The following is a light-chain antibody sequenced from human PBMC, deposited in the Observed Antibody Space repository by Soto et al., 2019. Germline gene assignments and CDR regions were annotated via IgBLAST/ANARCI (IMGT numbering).Light chain of an antibody. CDR3: QQRHMWPIP. V-gene: IGKV3D-20*02. CDR2: GAS. CDR1: QSVSNNY. Sequence: EIVLKQSPGTLSLYTGERATLSCRASQSVSNNYLAWYQQKPGQAPRLLIYGASNRATGIPDRFSGSGSGTDFTLTISSLEPEDSAVYYCQQRHMWPIPFGQVTRL. J-gene: IGKJ5*01.